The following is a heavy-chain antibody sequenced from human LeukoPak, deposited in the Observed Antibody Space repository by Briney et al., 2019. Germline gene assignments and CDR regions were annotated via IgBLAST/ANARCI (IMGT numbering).Heavy chain of an antibody. CDR1: GGSISSGSYY. J-gene: IGHJ4*02. V-gene: IGHV4-61*10. CDR3: ARRSLGDPYYYDSSGYYDYFDY. CDR2: IYYSGST. Sequence: SETLSLTCTVSGGSISSGSYYWSWIRQPAGKGLEWIGYIYYSGSTNYNPSLKSRVTISVDTSKNQFSLKLSSVTAADTAVYYCARRSLGDPYYYDSSGYYDYFDYWGQGTLVTVSS. D-gene: IGHD3-22*01.